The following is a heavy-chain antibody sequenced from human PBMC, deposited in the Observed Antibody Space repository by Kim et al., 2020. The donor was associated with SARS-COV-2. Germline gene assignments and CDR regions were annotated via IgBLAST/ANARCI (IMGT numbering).Heavy chain of an antibody. CDR1: GFTFSSYA. J-gene: IGHJ4*02. D-gene: IGHD3-22*01. V-gene: IGHV3-23*01. CDR3: AKDRVQITMIVPEWDY. Sequence: SLRLSCAASGFTFSSYAMSWVRQAPGKGLEWVSAISGSGGSTYYADSVKGRFTISRDNSKNTLYLQMNSLRAEDTAVYYCAKDRVQITMIVPEWDYWGQGTLVTVSS. CDR2: ISGSGGST.